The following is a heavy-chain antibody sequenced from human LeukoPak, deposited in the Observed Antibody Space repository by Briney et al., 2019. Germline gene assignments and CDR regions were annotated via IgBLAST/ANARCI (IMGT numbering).Heavy chain of an antibody. D-gene: IGHD6-6*01. V-gene: IGHV3-20*04. Sequence: GGSLRLSCAASGFTFDDYGMSWVRQAPGKGLEWVSGINWNGGSTGYADSVKGRFTISRDNAKNSLYLQMNSLRAEDTAVYYCAKDLIAARGFDYWGQGTLVTVSS. J-gene: IGHJ4*02. CDR1: GFTFDDYG. CDR2: INWNGGST. CDR3: AKDLIAARGFDY.